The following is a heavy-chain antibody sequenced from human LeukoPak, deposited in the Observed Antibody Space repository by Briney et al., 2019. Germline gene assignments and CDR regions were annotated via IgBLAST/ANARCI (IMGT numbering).Heavy chain of an antibody. D-gene: IGHD7-27*01. Sequence: GASVKVSCKASGYTFTSYDFNWVRQATGQRPEWMGWMSPNSGDTGYALKFQDRVTMTRNTSISTAYMELSSLRSDDTAVYYCARGPPNWGYDYWGPGTLVTFSS. CDR3: ARGPPNWGYDY. V-gene: IGHV1-8*01. CDR1: GYTFTSYD. J-gene: IGHJ4*02. CDR2: MSPNSGDT.